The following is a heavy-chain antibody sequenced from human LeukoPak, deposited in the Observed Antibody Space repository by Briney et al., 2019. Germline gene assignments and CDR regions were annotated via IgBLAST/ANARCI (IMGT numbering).Heavy chain of an antibody. CDR3: AREYYDILTGYSDNDAFDI. CDR1: GFTFSSYS. CDR2: ISSSSSYI. V-gene: IGHV3-21*01. D-gene: IGHD3-9*01. J-gene: IGHJ3*02. Sequence: PGGSLRLSCAASGFTFSSYSMNWVRQAPGKGLEWVSSISSSSSYIYYADSVKGRFTISRDNAKNTLYLQMNSLRAEDTAVYYCAREYYDILTGYSDNDAFDIWGQGTMVTVSS.